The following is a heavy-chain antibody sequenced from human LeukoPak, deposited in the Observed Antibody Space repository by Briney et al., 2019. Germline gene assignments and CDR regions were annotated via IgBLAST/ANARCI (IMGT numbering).Heavy chain of an antibody. CDR3: ARVERYYDFWSGYSEYYYGMDV. D-gene: IGHD3-3*01. CDR1: GGSISSYY. J-gene: IGHJ6*02. Sequence: SETLSLTCTVSGGSISSYYWSWIRQPPGKGLEWIGYIYYSGSTNYNPSLKSRVTISVDTSKNQFSLKLSSVTAADTAVYYCARVERYYDFWSGYSEYYYGMDVWGQGTTVTVSS. CDR2: IYYSGST. V-gene: IGHV4-59*01.